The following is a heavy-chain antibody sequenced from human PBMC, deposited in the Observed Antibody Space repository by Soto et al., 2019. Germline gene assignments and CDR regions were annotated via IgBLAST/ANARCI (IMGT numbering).Heavy chain of an antibody. CDR2: LYNDERT. CDR1: GDSVISHY. V-gene: IGHV4-4*07. CDR3: AREPLAHSYFDF. Sequence: SETLSLTCTVSGDSVISHYWIFIRQPAGKGLEWLGRLYNDERTNYNPSLKSRVTMSMDTSKNQFSLKLTSVTAADSAVYFCAREPLAHSYFDFWGQGILVTVSS. J-gene: IGHJ4*02.